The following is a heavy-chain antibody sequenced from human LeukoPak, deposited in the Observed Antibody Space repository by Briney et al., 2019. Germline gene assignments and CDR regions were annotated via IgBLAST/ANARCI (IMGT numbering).Heavy chain of an antibody. J-gene: IGHJ5*02. V-gene: IGHV4-34*01. D-gene: IGHD6-6*01. CDR3: ARSKRSSAYNWFDP. Sequence: ETLSLTCAVYGGSFSGYYWSWLRQPPGKGLEWIGEINHSGSTNYNPSLKSRVIISVDTSKNQFSLKLSSVTAADTAVYYCARSKRSSAYNWFDPWGQGTLVTVSS. CDR2: INHSGST. CDR1: GGSFSGYY.